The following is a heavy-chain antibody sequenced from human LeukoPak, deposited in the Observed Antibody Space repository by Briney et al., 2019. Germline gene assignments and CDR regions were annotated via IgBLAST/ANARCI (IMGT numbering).Heavy chain of an antibody. Sequence: ASVKVSCKASGYTFTSYGISWVRQAPGQGLEWMGWISAYNGNTNYAQKLQGRVTMTTDTSTSTAYMELRSLRSDDTAVYYCATGARALGYYYGMDVWGQGTTVTVSS. V-gene: IGHV1-18*01. CDR3: ATGARALGYYYGMDV. CDR1: GYTFTSYG. D-gene: IGHD5-12*01. J-gene: IGHJ6*02. CDR2: ISAYNGNT.